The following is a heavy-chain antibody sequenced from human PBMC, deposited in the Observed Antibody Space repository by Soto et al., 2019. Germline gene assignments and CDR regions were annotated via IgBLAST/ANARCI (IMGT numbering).Heavy chain of an antibody. CDR3: AVIVVVPAADPGHYYYYGMDV. J-gene: IGHJ6*02. Sequence: QVQLVQSGAEVKKPGSSVKVSCKASGGTFSSYAISWVRQAPGQGLEWMGGIIPIFGTANYAQKFQGRVTITADESTSTAYMELGSLRSEDTAVYYCAVIVVVPAADPGHYYYYGMDVWGQGTTVTVSS. CDR2: IIPIFGTA. V-gene: IGHV1-69*01. D-gene: IGHD2-2*01. CDR1: GGTFSSYA.